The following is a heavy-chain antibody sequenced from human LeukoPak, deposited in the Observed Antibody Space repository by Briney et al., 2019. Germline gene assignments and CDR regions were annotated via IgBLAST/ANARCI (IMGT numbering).Heavy chain of an antibody. CDR3: ARVVAVAPSYYYYGMDV. V-gene: IGHV1-24*01. CDR2: FDPEDGET. CDR1: GYTLTELS. J-gene: IGHJ6*02. Sequence: ASVKVSCKVSGYTLTELSMHWVRQAPGKGLEWMGGFDPEDGETIYAQKLQGRVTMTTDTSTSTAYMELRSLRSDDTAVYYCARVVAVAPSYYYYGMDVWGQGTTVTVSS. D-gene: IGHD6-19*01.